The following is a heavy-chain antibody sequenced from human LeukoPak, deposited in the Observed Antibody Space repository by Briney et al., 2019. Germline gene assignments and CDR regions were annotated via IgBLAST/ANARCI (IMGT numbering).Heavy chain of an antibody. V-gene: IGHV4-39*07. CDR2: IYYSGST. D-gene: IGHD1-26*01. J-gene: IGHJ3*02. CDR1: GGFISSSSYY. Sequence: SETLTLTCTVSGGFISSSSYYWGWIRQPPGKGLEWIVSIYYSGSTYYNPSLKSRVTISVDTSKNQFSLKLSSVTAADTAVYYCARDSGSYYYDRAFDIWGQETMVTVSS. CDR3: ARDSGSYYYDRAFDI.